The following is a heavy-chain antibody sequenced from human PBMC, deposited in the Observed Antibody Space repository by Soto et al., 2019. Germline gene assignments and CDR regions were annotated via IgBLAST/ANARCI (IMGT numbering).Heavy chain of an antibody. CDR1: AYSFTTHG. V-gene: IGHV1-18*04. CDR3: ARDPPFSGILRGTPLMDV. D-gene: IGHD4-17*01. J-gene: IGHJ6*02. Sequence: GXSVKVSCKASAYSFTTHGISWVRRAPGHGLEWMGWISAYNGDTHYVQRFQGRLTMTTDTSTSTAYMELRSLTSDDTAVYYCARDPPFSGILRGTPLMDVWGQGTTVTGSS. CDR2: ISAYNGDT.